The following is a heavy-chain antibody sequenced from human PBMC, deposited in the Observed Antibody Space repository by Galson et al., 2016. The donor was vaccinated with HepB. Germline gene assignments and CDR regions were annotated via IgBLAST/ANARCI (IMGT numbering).Heavy chain of an antibody. CDR2: ISKDGRKK. J-gene: IGHJ4*02. V-gene: IGHV3-30*18. CDR3: AKPDATSGYDCGF. CDR1: QFTFSAFG. D-gene: IGHD3-22*01. Sequence: SLRLSCAGSQFTFSAFGMHWVRQGPGKGLEWVALISKDGRKKFYGDSVKGRFTISRDNSERTVYLQMNSLRVEDTAVYYCAKPDATSGYDCGFWGQGTLGTVSS.